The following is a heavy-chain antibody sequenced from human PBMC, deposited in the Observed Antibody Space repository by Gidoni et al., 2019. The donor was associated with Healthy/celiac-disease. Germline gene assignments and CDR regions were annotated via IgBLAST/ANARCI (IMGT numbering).Heavy chain of an antibody. CDR2: ISYDGSNK. CDR1: GFTFSSYG. Sequence: QVQLVESGGGVVQPGRSLRLSCAASGFTFSSYGMHWVRQAPGKGLEWVAVISYDGSNKYYADSVKGRFTISRDNSKNTLYLQMNSLRAEDTAVYYCAKGSQYDFWSGIDYGMDVWGQGTTVTVSS. J-gene: IGHJ6*02. D-gene: IGHD3-3*01. CDR3: AKGSQYDFWSGIDYGMDV. V-gene: IGHV3-30*18.